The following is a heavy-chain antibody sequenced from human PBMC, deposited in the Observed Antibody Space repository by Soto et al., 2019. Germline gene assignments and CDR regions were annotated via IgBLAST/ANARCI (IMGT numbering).Heavy chain of an antibody. J-gene: IGHJ4*02. Sequence: EVQLLESGGRLIQPGGSLRLSCAASGFNFSSYAMSWIRQAPGKGPEWVAGITTSGDRSGYADSVKGRFTVSTDNSQNTMYLQLNSLRGDDTCIYYCAGGLEAGYYFAYWGQGTLVTVSS. CDR1: GFNFSSYA. CDR3: AGGLEAGYYFAY. D-gene: IGHD3-22*01. CDR2: ITTSGDRS. V-gene: IGHV3-23*01.